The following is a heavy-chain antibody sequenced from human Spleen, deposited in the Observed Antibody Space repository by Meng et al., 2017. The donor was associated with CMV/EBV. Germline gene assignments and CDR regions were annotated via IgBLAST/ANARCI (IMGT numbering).Heavy chain of an antibody. V-gene: IGHV3-48*03. D-gene: IGHD3-10*01. Sequence: GESLKISCAASGFTFSSYEMNWVRQAPGKGLEWVSYISSSGSTIYYADSVRGRFTISRDNSQSTVYLQMKSLRTEDTAVYYCAKDRGVAMRVMNSWGQGTLVTVSS. CDR2: ISSSGSTI. CDR1: GFTFSSYE. J-gene: IGHJ4*02. CDR3: AKDRGVAMRVMNS.